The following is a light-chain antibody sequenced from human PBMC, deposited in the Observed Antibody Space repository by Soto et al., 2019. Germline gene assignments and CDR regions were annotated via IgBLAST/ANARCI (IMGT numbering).Light chain of an antibody. CDR2: GAS. CDR1: QSVSSSY. V-gene: IGKV3-20*01. CDR3: QQYKNWPQT. J-gene: IGKJ1*01. Sequence: EIVLTQSPGTLSLSPGERATLSCRASQSVSSSYLAWYQQKPGQAPRLLIYGASSRATGIPDRFSGSGSGTDFTLTISGLQSEDFAVYYCQQYKNWPQTFGQGTKVDIK.